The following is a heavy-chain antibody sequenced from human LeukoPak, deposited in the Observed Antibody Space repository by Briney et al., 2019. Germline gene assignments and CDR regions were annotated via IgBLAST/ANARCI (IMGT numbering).Heavy chain of an antibody. CDR1: GFTFSSYS. J-gene: IGHJ4*02. CDR3: AKSRSGSANWALQIFDN. D-gene: IGHD1-1*01. Sequence: MTGGSLRLSCAASGFTFSSYSMNWVRQAPGKGLEWVSSISSSSSYIYYADSVKGRFTISRDNAKNSLYLQMNSLRAEDTAVYFCAKSRSGSANWALQIFDNWGQGTLVTVSS. V-gene: IGHV3-21*03. CDR2: ISSSSSYI.